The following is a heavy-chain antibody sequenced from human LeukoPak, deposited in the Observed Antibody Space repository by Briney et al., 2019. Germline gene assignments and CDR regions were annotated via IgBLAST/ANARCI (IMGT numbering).Heavy chain of an antibody. J-gene: IGHJ4*02. CDR3: ARDPVEWEQLLDY. D-gene: IGHD1-26*01. CDR2: MNKDGSEK. V-gene: IGHV3-7*01. Sequence: GGSLRLSCAASGFIFSNYWMGWVRQAPGKRPEWVANMNKDGSEKYCADSVKGRFTISRGNARNSVYLQMNSLRVEDTAVYYCARDPVEWEQLLDYWGQGTLVTVSS. CDR1: GFIFSNYW.